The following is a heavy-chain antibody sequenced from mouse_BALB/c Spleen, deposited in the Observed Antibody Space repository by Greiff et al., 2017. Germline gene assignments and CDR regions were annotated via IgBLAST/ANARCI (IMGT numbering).Heavy chain of an antibody. Sequence: EVKLVESGGGLVQPGGSRKLSCAASGFTFSSFGMHWVRQAPEKGLEWVAYISSGSSTIYYADTVKGRFTISRDNPKNTLFLQMTSLRSEDTAMYYCARSGGYGRNFDVWGAGTTVTVSS. V-gene: IGHV5-17*02. CDR3: ARSGGYGRNFDV. D-gene: IGHD2-2*01. CDR1: GFTFSSFG. CDR2: ISSGSSTI. J-gene: IGHJ1*01.